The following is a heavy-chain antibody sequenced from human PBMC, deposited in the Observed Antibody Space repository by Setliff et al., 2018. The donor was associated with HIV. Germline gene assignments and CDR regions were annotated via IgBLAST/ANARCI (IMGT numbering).Heavy chain of an antibody. D-gene: IGHD3-22*01. Sequence: PSETLSLTCTVSGGSISSGGYYWTWIRQHPGKGLEWIGYIYYSGSTYYNSSLKSRVTISVDTSKNQFSLNLNSVTAADTAVYYCARLLAAYDQRYFQHWGQGTLVTVSS. CDR1: GGSISSGGYY. V-gene: IGHV4-31*03. CDR2: IYYSGST. CDR3: ARLLAAYDQRYFQH. J-gene: IGHJ1*01.